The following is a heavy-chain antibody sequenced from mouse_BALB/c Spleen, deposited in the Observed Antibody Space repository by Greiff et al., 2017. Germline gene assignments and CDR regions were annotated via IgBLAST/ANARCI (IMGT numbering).Heavy chain of an antibody. CDR2: ISSGGSYT. Sequence: EVHLVESGGDLVKPGGSLKLSCAASGFTFSSYGMSWVRQTPDKRLEWVATISSGGSYTYYPDSVKGRFTISRDNAKNTLYLQMSSLKSEDTAMYYCARHEEGRGFAYWGQGTLVTVSA. D-gene: IGHD3-3*01. CDR1: GFTFSSYG. CDR3: ARHEEGRGFAY. V-gene: IGHV5-6*01. J-gene: IGHJ3*01.